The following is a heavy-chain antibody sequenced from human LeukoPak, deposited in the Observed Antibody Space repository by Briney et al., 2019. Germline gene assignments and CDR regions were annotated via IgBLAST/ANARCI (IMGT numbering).Heavy chain of an antibody. CDR3: ARGPSIGCHVDY. CDR1: GGTFSSYA. CDR2: IIPILGIA. Sequence: SVKVSCRASGGTFSSYAISWVRQAPGQGLEWMGRIIPILGIANYAQKFQGRVTITADKSTSTAYMELSSLRSEDTAVYYCARGPSIGCHVDYWGQGTLVTVSS. V-gene: IGHV1-69*04. J-gene: IGHJ4*02. D-gene: IGHD2-8*01.